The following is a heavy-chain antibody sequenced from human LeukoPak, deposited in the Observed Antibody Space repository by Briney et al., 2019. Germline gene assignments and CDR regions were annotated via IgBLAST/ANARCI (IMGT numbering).Heavy chain of an antibody. D-gene: IGHD3-22*01. Sequence: PGGSLRLSCAASGFTFSSYGMHWVRQAPGKGLEWVAFIRYDGSNKYYADSVKGRFTISRDNSKNTLYLQMNSLRAEDTAVYYCAKDAETYCYDSSGYYLHPFDYWGQGTLVTVSS. CDR1: GFTFSSYG. V-gene: IGHV3-30*02. CDR3: AKDAETYCYDSSGYYLHPFDY. J-gene: IGHJ4*02. CDR2: IRYDGSNK.